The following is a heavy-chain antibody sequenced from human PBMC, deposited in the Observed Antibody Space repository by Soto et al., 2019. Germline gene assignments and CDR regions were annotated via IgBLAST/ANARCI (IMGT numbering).Heavy chain of an antibody. CDR1: GYTFTSYG. V-gene: IGHV1-18*01. J-gene: IGHJ4*02. D-gene: IGHD6-13*01. Sequence: QVQLVQSGAEVKKPGASVKVSCKASGYTFTSYGISWVRQAPGQGLEWMGWISAYNGNTNYAQKLQGRVTMTTDPSTSTAYMELRSLRSDDTAVYYCARVTAHRIAAAGAFDYWGQGTLVTVSS. CDR2: ISAYNGNT. CDR3: ARVTAHRIAAAGAFDY.